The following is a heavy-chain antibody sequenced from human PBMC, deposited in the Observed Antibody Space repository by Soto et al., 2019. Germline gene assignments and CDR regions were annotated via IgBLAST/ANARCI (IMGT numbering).Heavy chain of an antibody. Sequence: GGSLRLSCAASGFTFSSYAMSWVRQAPGKGLEWVSSITGSGGSTYNADSVKGRFTISRDNSGNTLYLQMSSLRAEDTAVYYCAKEYSDFLTAYYGPLNIYYYYSGMDVWGQGTTVTVSS. CDR2: ITGSGGST. V-gene: IGHV3-23*01. CDR1: GFTFSSYA. CDR3: AKEYSDFLTAYYGPLNIYYYYSGMDV. J-gene: IGHJ6*02. D-gene: IGHD3-9*01.